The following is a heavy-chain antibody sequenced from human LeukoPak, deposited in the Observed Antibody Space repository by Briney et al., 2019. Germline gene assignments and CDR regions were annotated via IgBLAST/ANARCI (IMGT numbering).Heavy chain of an antibody. CDR2: IGSSGSSI. CDR1: GFTFSSYS. V-gene: IGHV3-21*01. CDR3: ARESGSSGWYEGFDY. Sequence: GGSLRLSCAASGFTFSSYSMKWVRQAPGKGLEWVSSIGSSGSSIYYADSVRGRFTISRDNAKNSLYLQMNSLRAEDTAVYYCARESGSSGWYEGFDYWGQGTLVTVSS. J-gene: IGHJ4*02. D-gene: IGHD6-19*01.